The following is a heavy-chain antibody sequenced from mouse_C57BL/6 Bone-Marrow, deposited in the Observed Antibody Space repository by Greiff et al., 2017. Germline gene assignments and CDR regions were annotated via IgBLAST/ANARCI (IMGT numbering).Heavy chain of an antibody. D-gene: IGHD1-1*01. CDR2: IYPRSGNN. V-gene: IGHV1-81*01. Sequence: QVHLKQSGAELVRPGASVKLSCKASGYTFTSYGISWVKQSTGQGLEWIGEIYPRSGNNNYNEKFKGKATLTADKASSTAYIELLILTTADTAIYFCYIYYCSRYDAMDYWGQGTSVTVSS. CDR3: YIYYCSRYDAMDY. J-gene: IGHJ4*01. CDR1: GYTFTSYG.